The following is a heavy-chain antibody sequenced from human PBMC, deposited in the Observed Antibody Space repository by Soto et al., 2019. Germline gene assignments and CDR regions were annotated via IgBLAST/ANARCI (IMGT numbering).Heavy chain of an antibody. D-gene: IGHD6-19*01. CDR3: ASARDLYSSGWLQAGSLYFFGMDV. CDR1: GFSFKNYG. J-gene: IGHJ6*02. Sequence: PGGSLRLSCAASGFSFKNYGIHWVRQAPGKGLEWVAVIWFDGSVEYYADSVQGRFTISRDNAKNTVYLVMNTLRAEDTAIYYCASARDLYSSGWLQAGSLYFFGMDVRGPGATGT. CDR2: IWFDGSVE. V-gene: IGHV3-33*03.